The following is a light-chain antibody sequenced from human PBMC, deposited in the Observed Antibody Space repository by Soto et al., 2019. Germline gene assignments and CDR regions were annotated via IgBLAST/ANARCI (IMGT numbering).Light chain of an antibody. CDR2: KAS. Sequence: DIQITQSPSSLSASVGDRVTITCRASQGIRNDLGWYQQKPGKAPKILIYKASSLESGVPSRFSGSGSGTEFTLTISSLQPDDFATYYCQQYSTYTPRTFGQGTKVDI. CDR3: QQYSTYTPRT. CDR1: QGIRND. J-gene: IGKJ1*01. V-gene: IGKV1-5*03.